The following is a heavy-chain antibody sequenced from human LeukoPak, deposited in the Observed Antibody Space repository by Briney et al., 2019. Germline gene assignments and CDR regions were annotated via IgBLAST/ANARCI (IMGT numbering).Heavy chain of an antibody. D-gene: IGHD3-16*01. J-gene: IGHJ4*02. CDR3: ARDWGRLDY. Sequence: GGSLRLSCAASGFTFSSYGMHWVRQAPGKGLEWVAFIRYDGSNKYYADSVKGRFTISRDNAKNSLYLQMNSLRAEDTAVYYCARDWGRLDYWGQGTLVTISS. V-gene: IGHV3-30*02. CDR1: GFTFSSYG. CDR2: IRYDGSNK.